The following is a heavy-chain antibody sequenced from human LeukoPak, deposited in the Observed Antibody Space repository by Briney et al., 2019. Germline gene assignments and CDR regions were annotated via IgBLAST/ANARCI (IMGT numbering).Heavy chain of an antibody. CDR2: IYYSGST. D-gene: IGHD1-26*01. CDR3: ARLLWGELLYTPDESEYYFVY. V-gene: IGHV4-39*01. J-gene: IGHJ4*02. Sequence: RPSETLSLTCTVSGGSISSSRYYWGWIRQPPGKGLEWIGSIYYSGSTYYNPSLKSRVTISVDTSKNQFSLKLSSVTAADTAVYYCARLLWGELLYTPDESEYYFVYWGQGTLVTVSS. CDR1: GGSISSSRYY.